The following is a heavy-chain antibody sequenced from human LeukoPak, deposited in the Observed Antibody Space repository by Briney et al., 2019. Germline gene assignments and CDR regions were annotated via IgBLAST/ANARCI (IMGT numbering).Heavy chain of an antibody. V-gene: IGHV3-23*01. CDR1: GFTFSSYA. Sequence: GGSLRLFCAASGFTFSSYAMSWVRQAPGKGLEWVSAISGSGGSTYYADSVKGRLPIPRDNAKNSLYLQMNSLRDEDTAAYYCARDPLDYWGQGTLVTVSS. CDR3: ARDPLDY. J-gene: IGHJ4*02. CDR2: ISGSGGST.